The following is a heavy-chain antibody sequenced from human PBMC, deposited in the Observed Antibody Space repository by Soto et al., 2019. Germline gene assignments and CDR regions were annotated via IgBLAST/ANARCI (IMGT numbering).Heavy chain of an antibody. V-gene: IGHV1-69*13. Sequence: ASVKVSCKASGGTFSSYAISWVRQAPGQGLEWMGGIIPIFGTANYAQKFQGRVTITADESTSTAYMELSSLRSEDTAVYYCARELTAMVPNYFDYWGQGTLVTVSS. CDR2: IIPIFGTA. D-gene: IGHD5-18*01. J-gene: IGHJ4*02. CDR3: ARELTAMVPNYFDY. CDR1: GGTFSSYA.